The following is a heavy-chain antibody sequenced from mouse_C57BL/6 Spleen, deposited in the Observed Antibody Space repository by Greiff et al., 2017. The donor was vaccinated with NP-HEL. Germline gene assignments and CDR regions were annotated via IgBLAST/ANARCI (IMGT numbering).Heavy chain of an antibody. J-gene: IGHJ2*01. V-gene: IGHV1-61*01. D-gene: IGHD2-3*01. CDR1: GYTFTSYW. CDR2: IYPSDSET. CDR3: ARLVYDGYYEDY. Sequence: QVQLQQPGAELVRPGSSVKLSCKASGYTFTSYWMDWVKQRPGQGLEWIGNIYPSDSETHYNQKFKDKATLTVDKSSSTAYMQLSSLTSEDSAVYYCARLVYDGYYEDYWGQGTTLTVSS.